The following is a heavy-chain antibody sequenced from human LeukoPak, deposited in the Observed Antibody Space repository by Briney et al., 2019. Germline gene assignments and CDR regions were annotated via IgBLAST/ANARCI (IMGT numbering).Heavy chain of an antibody. CDR2: ISANNGEI. J-gene: IGHJ4*02. CDR1: GYTFTNYG. Sequence: ASVKVSCKASGYTFTNYGISWVRQAPGQGLEWMSWISANNGEIRYAQNFQARVTMTTDTSTTTAYMELRSLRSDDTAVYYCARVPPSAHQVFSSDYWGQGTQVTVPS. D-gene: IGHD1-14*01. V-gene: IGHV1-18*04. CDR3: ARVPPSAHQVFSSDY.